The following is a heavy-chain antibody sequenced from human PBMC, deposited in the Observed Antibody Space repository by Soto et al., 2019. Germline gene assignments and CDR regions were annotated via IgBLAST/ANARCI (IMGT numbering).Heavy chain of an antibody. Sequence: GGSLRLSCAASGFTFSSYGMHWVRQAPGKGLEWVAVISYGGSNKYYADSVKGRFTISRDNSKNTLYLQMNSLRAEDTAVYYYARDSRTTTVVKYWGQGTLVTVSS. V-gene: IGHV3-30*03. CDR2: ISYGGSNK. CDR3: ARDSRTTTVVKY. D-gene: IGHD4-17*01. J-gene: IGHJ4*02. CDR1: GFTFSSYG.